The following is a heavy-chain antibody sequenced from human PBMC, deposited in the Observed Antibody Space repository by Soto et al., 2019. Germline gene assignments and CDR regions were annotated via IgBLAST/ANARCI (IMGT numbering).Heavy chain of an antibody. V-gene: IGHV3-53*04. CDR3: ATRSVTAPR. D-gene: IGHD4-17*01. J-gene: IGHJ4*02. Sequence: EVQLVESGGGLVQPGGSLRLSCAASGFSVSSNYMSWVRQAPGKGLECVSLIYSGGSTYYADSVKGRFTISRHNFNNTLYLQMNSLRSDDKAVYYCATRSVTAPRWGQGTLVTVSS. CDR1: GFSVSSNY. CDR2: IYSGGST.